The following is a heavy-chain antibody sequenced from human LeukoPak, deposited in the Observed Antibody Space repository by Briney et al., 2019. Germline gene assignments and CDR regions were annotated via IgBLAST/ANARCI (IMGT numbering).Heavy chain of an antibody. CDR3: TRAGRGVY. V-gene: IGHV1-2*02. J-gene: IGHJ4*02. D-gene: IGHD3-10*01. CDR1: GYTFADYY. Sequence: ASVKVSCKVSGYTFADYYMHWVRQAPGQGLEWMGWINPNSGGTKYVQKFQGRVTMTRDTSISTVYMELTRLRSDDTAVYYCTRAGRGVYWGQGTLVTVSS. CDR2: INPNSGGT.